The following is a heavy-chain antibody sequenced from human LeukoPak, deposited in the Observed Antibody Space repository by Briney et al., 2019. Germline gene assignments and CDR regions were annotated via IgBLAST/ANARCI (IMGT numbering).Heavy chain of an antibody. D-gene: IGHD4-23*01. J-gene: IGHJ4*02. CDR2: INSNSGGT. CDR1: GYTFTGYY. V-gene: IGHV1-2*02. CDR3: ARVGITAATADY. Sequence: EASVKVSCKASGYTFTGYYMHWVRQAPGQGLEWMGWINSNSGGTNYAQKFQGRVTMTRDTSISTAYMELHSLRSEDTAVYFCARVGITAATADYWGQGTLVTVSS.